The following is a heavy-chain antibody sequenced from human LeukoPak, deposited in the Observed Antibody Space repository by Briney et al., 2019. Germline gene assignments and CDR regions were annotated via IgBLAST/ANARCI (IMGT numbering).Heavy chain of an antibody. CDR1: GFTFSSYG. CDR3: ARGRRYGGNGVYYHFDC. D-gene: IGHD4-23*01. Sequence: PGGSLRLSCAASGFTFSSYGMHWVRQAPGKGLEWVAVIWYDGSNKYYADSVKGRFTISRDNSKNTLYLQMNSLRAEDTAVYYCARGRRYGGNGVYYHFDCWGQGTLVTVSS. V-gene: IGHV3-33*01. CDR2: IWYDGSNK. J-gene: IGHJ4*02.